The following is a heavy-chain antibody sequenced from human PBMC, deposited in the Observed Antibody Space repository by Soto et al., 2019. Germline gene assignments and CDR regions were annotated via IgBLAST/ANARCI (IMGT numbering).Heavy chain of an antibody. V-gene: IGHV3-74*01. D-gene: IGHD1-26*01. Sequence: GGSLRLSCAASGFTFSSYWMHWVRQAPGKGLVWVSRINSDGSSTSYADSVKGRFTISRDNAKNTLYLQMNSLRAEDTAVYYCAREWEDWYYYYYGIDVWGQRTTVTVSS. CDR1: GFTFSSYW. J-gene: IGHJ6*02. CDR3: AREWEDWYYYYYGIDV. CDR2: INSDGSST.